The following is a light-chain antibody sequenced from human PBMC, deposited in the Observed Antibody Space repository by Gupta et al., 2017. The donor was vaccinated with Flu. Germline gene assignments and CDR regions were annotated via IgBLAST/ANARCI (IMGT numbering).Light chain of an antibody. CDR2: RNN. V-gene: IGLV1-47*01. CDR3: ATWDDILRGV. J-gene: IGLJ2*01. Sequence: QSVVTQPPSASGTPGQRVTISCSGSISNIGSNYVHWYQQIPGSAPKLIIYRNNRRPAGVPARISGSKSGTAASLAISGLRDEDEADYYCATWDDILRGVFGGGTRLTVL. CDR1: ISNIGSNY.